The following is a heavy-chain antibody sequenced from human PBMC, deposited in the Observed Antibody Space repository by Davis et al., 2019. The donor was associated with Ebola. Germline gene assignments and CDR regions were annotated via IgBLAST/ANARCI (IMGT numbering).Heavy chain of an antibody. V-gene: IGHV5-51*01. CDR3: ARRGGYCTGGVCYTGEWFDP. Sequence: GESLKISCKGSGYSFTSYWIGWVRQMPGKGLEWMGIIYPGDSDTRYSPSFQCQVTISADKSISTAYLQWSSLKASDTAMYYCARRGGYCTGGVCYTGEWFDPWGQGTLVTVSS. CDR2: IYPGDSDT. J-gene: IGHJ5*02. CDR1: GYSFTSYW. D-gene: IGHD2-8*02.